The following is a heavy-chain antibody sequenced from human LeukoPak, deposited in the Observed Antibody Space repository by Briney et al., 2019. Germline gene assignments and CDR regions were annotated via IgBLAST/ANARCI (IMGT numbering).Heavy chain of an antibody. J-gene: IGHJ4*02. CDR1: GFTFSSYA. CDR3: ARDRVRYSSSWTFDY. Sequence: GGSLRLSCAASGFTFSSYAMHWVRQAPGKGLEWVAVISYDGSNKYYADSVKGRFTISRDNSKNTLYLQMNSLRVEDTAVYYCARDRVRYSSSWTFDYWGQGTLVTVSS. V-gene: IGHV3-30*04. D-gene: IGHD6-13*01. CDR2: ISYDGSNK.